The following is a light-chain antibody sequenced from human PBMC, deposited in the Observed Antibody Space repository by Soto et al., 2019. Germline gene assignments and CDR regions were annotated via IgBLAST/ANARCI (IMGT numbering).Light chain of an antibody. V-gene: IGKV3D-15*01. CDR1: QSVSSN. J-gene: IGKJ4*01. Sequence: IVLTQSPATLSVSPGERATLSCRASQSVSSNLAWHQQRPGQAPRLLIYGASTRATGAPARFSGSGSGTEFTLTISSLQSEDFAVYYCQQYIRWPLTFGGGTKVDIK. CDR2: GAS. CDR3: QQYIRWPLT.